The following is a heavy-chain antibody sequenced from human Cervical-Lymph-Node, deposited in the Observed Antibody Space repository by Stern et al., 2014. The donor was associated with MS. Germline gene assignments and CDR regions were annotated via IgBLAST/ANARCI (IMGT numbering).Heavy chain of an antibody. CDR3: ARDIRPSYTVVATSGLDY. J-gene: IGHJ4*02. Sequence: QDQLVQSGAEVKKPGASVKVSCKASGYTFISHAMHWVRQAPGQRLEWMGWINVDSGNTKYSQTFQGRVTITRDTSANTAYMELSSLRSEDTAVFYCARDIRPSYTVVATSGLDYWGQGTLVTVSS. D-gene: IGHD2-21*02. CDR1: GYTFISHA. V-gene: IGHV1-3*01. CDR2: INVDSGNT.